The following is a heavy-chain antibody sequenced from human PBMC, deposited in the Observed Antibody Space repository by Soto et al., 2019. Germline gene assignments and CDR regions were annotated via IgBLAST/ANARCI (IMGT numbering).Heavy chain of an antibody. Sequence: GGSLRLSCAASGFTFSNYAMSLVRQAQGKGLEWVSAISGSGGSTYYADSVKGRFTISRDNSKNTLYLQMNSLRAEDTAVYYCAKAPASYKLYYFDYWGQGTLVTVSS. CDR1: GFTFSNYA. J-gene: IGHJ4*02. D-gene: IGHD2-2*01. V-gene: IGHV3-23*01. CDR2: ISGSGGST. CDR3: AKAPASYKLYYFDY.